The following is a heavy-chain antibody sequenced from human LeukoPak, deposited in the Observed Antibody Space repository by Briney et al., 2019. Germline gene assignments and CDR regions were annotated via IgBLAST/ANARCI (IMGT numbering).Heavy chain of an antibody. CDR2: VSGSGGST. CDR1: GFTFSSYA. D-gene: IGHD3-16*01. Sequence: GGSLRLSCAASGFTFSSYAMSWVRQAPGKGLEWVSAVSGSGGSTYYADSVKGRFTISRDNSKNTLYLQMNSLRAEDTAVYYCARATRGDKFDYWGQGTLVTVSS. V-gene: IGHV3-23*01. J-gene: IGHJ4*02. CDR3: ARATRGDKFDY.